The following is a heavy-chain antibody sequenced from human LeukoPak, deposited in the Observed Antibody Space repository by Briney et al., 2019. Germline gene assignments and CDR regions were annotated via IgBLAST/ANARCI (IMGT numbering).Heavy chain of an antibody. D-gene: IGHD6-13*01. V-gene: IGHV1-24*01. J-gene: IGHJ6*03. CDR1: GYTLTELS. CDR3: AGGYSSFKDYYYYYYMDV. CDR2: FDPEDGET. Sequence: ASVKFSCKVSGYTLTELSMHWVRQAPGKGLEWMGGFDPEDGETIYAQKFQGRVTMTEDTSTDTAYMELSSLRSEDTAVYYCAGGYSSFKDYYYYYYMDVWGKGTTVTVSS.